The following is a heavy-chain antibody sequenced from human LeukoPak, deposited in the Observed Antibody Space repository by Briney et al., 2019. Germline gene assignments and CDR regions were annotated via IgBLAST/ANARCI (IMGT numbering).Heavy chain of an antibody. CDR1: GGSFSGYY. CDR3: ARQRSDFWSGYYYMDV. J-gene: IGHJ6*03. D-gene: IGHD3-3*01. V-gene: IGHV4-34*01. CDR2: INHSGST. Sequence: SETLSLTCAVYGGSFSGYYWSWIRQPPGKGLEWIGEINHSGSTNYNPSLKSRVTISVDTSKNQFSPKLSSVTAADTAVYYCARQRSDFWSGYYYMDVWGKGTTVTVSS.